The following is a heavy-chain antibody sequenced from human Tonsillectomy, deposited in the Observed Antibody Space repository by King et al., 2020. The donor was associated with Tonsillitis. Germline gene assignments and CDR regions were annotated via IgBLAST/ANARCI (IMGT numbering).Heavy chain of an antibody. CDR1: GFTFSSYS. CDR3: ARDGGIAAAGTYFDY. V-gene: IGHV3-21*01. J-gene: IGHJ4*02. D-gene: IGHD6-13*01. CDR2: ISSSSSYI. Sequence: VQLVESGGGLVKPGGSLRLSCAASGFTFSSYSMNWVRQAPGKGLEWVSSISSSSSYIYYADSVKGRFTISRDNAKNSLYLQMNSLRAEDTAVYYCARDGGIAAAGTYFDYWGQGTLVTVSS.